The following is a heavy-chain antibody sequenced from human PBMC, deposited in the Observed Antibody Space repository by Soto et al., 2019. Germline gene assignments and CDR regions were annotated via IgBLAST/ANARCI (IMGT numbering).Heavy chain of an antibody. CDR1: GGTFSSYA. CDR3: ARDYDSSGYLVPNAFDI. J-gene: IGHJ3*02. D-gene: IGHD3-22*01. CDR2: IIPIFGTA. Sequence: GASVKVSCKASGGTFSSYAISWVRQAPGQGLEWMGGIIPIFGTANYAQKFQGRVTITADKSTSTAYMELSSLRSEDTAVYYCARDYDSSGYLVPNAFDIWGQGTMVTVSS. V-gene: IGHV1-69*06.